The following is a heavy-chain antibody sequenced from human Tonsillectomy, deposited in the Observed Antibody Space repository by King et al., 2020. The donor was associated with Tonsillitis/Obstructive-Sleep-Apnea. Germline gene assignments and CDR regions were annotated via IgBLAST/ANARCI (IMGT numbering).Heavy chain of an antibody. CDR1: GFSLSTSGAG. V-gene: IGHV2-5*02. CDR3: AHRSLHEGELWFDY. CDR2: IYLDDDK. Sequence: ITLKESGPTLVKPTQKLTLTCTFSGFSLSTSGAGVCWIRQPPGKALEGLALIYLDDDKCYSPSLKSRLTNTKDTSKNQAVLPMTNMDPVDTATYYCAHRSLHEGELWFDYWGQGTLVTVSS. D-gene: IGHD3-16*01. J-gene: IGHJ4*02.